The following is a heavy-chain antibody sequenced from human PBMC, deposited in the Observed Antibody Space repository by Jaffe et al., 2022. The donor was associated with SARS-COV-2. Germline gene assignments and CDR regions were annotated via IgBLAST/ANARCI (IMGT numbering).Heavy chain of an antibody. Sequence: QVQLQESGPGLVKPSETLSLTCTVSGGSISSYYWSWIRQPPGKGLEWIGYIYYSGSTNYNPSLKSRVTISVDTSKNQFSLKLSSVTAADTAVYYCARGSLYGINVWGKGTTVTVSS. CDR2: IYYSGST. D-gene: IGHD2-15*01. V-gene: IGHV4-59*01. CDR3: ARGSLYGINV. CDR1: GGSISSYY. J-gene: IGHJ6*04.